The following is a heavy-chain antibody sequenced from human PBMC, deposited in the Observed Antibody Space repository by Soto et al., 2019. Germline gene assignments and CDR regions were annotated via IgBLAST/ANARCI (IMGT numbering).Heavy chain of an antibody. V-gene: IGHV4-59*01. D-gene: IGHD5-18*01. Sequence: SETLSLTCTFSGCSISSYYWSWIRQPPGKGLEWIGYIYYSGSTNYNPSLKSRVTISVDTSKNQFSLKLSSVTAADTAVYYCARVLRGYSYEHFDYWGQGTLVTVS. CDR3: ARVLRGYSYEHFDY. J-gene: IGHJ4*02. CDR1: GCSISSYY. CDR2: IYYSGST.